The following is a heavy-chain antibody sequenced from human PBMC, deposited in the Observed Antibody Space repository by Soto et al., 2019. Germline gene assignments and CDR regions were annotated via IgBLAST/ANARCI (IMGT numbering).Heavy chain of an antibody. CDR1: GFTFSSYS. Sequence: GGSLRLSCAASGFTFSSYSANWVRQAPGKGMEWVSSISSSCSYIYYADSVKGLFTISRDNAKNSLYLQMNSLRAEDTALYYCAKEKISTSCCNWFDPWGQGTLVTVSS. V-gene: IGHV3-21*04. D-gene: IGHD2-2*01. CDR3: AKEKISTSCCNWFDP. J-gene: IGHJ5*02. CDR2: ISSSCSYI.